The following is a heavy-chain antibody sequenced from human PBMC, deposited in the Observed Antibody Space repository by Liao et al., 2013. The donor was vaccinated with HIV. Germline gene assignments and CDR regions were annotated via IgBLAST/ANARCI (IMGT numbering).Heavy chain of an antibody. CDR2: IHHSGRT. CDR3: ARWFGNNYGVDS. V-gene: IGHV4-34*01. CDR1: GGSFSGYY. Sequence: QAQLQQWGAGLLKPSETLSLTCAVYGGSFSGYYWSWIRQPPGRGLEWIGEIHHSGRTNYNPSLKSRVTISVDTSKNQVSLMLTSVTAADTAMYYCARWFGNNYGVDSWGQGTLVTVSS. J-gene: IGHJ4*02. D-gene: IGHD5-24*01.